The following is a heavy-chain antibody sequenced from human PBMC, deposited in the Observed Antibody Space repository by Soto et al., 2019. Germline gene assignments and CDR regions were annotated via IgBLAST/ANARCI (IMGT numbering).Heavy chain of an antibody. CDR2: INWNGGGT. V-gene: IGHV3-20*04. CDR3: ARGLNYDVLTGLDF. Sequence: PGGSLRLSCAASGFTFDDYGMSWVRQAPGKGLEWVSGINWNGGGTAYADSVKGRFTISRDSAKDSLFLQMNSLRAEDTAFYYCARGLNYDVLTGLDFWGQGTLVTVSS. CDR1: GFTFDDYG. D-gene: IGHD3-9*01. J-gene: IGHJ4*02.